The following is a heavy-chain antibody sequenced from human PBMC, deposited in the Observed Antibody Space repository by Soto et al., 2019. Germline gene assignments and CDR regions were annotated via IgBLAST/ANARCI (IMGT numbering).Heavy chain of an antibody. V-gene: IGHV4-39*01. J-gene: IGHJ5*02. Sequence: SETLSLTCTVSGGSISSSSYYWGWIRQPPGKGLEWIGSIYYSGSTYYNPSLKSRVTISVDTSKNQFSLKLSSVTAAATAVYYCARHLARITIFGVVIENWFDPWGQGNLVTVSS. CDR2: IYYSGST. D-gene: IGHD3-3*01. CDR3: ARHLARITIFGVVIENWFDP. CDR1: GGSISSSSYY.